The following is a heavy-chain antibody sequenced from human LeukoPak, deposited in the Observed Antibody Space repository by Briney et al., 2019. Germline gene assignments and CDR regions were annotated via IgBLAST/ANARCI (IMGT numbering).Heavy chain of an antibody. CDR1: GFTFSSYA. CDR3: AKVGRIEAAGNIDY. V-gene: IGHV3-23*01. Sequence: GGSLRLSCAASGFTFSSYAMSWVRQAPGKGLEWVSVITGSDGSTYYAGSVKGRFTISRDNSKNTLYLQMSSLRADDTAVYYCAKVGRIEAAGNIDYWGQGTLVTVSS. D-gene: IGHD6-13*01. J-gene: IGHJ4*02. CDR2: ITGSDGST.